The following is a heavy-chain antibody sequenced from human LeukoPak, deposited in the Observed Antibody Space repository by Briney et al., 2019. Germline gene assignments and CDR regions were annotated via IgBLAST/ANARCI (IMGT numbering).Heavy chain of an antibody. CDR2: ISYDGSNK. J-gene: IGHJ3*02. D-gene: IGHD4-23*01. Sequence: GGSLRLSCAASGFTFSSYAMHWVRQAPGKGLEWVAVISYDGSNKYYADSVKGRFTISRDNAKDSLYLQMNSLRAEDTAVYYCARGSYGGNSGGFDIWGQGTMVTVSS. CDR3: ARGSYGGNSGGFDI. CDR1: GFTFSSYA. V-gene: IGHV3-30-3*01.